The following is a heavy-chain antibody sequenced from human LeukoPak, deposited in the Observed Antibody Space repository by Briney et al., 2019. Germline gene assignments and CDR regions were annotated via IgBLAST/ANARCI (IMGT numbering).Heavy chain of an antibody. Sequence: PGGSLRLSCAASGFTFSSYSMNWVRQAPGKGLEWVSSISSSGSIYYADSVKGRFTISRDNAQNSLYLQMNSLRAEDTAVYYCATYSSLNRREFQYWGQGTLLTVSS. CDR1: GFTFSSYS. V-gene: IGHV3-21*01. CDR2: ISSSGSI. CDR3: ATYSSLNRREFQY. J-gene: IGHJ1*01. D-gene: IGHD3-22*01.